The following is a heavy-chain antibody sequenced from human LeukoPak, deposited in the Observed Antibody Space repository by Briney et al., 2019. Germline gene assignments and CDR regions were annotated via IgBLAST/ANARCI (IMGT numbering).Heavy chain of an antibody. CDR3: ARAMVEYHYGIDV. Sequence: ASVKVSCKASGYTFSDYYMHWVRQAPGQGLEWMGWINPDSGVTNHAQKFEGRVTMTRDTSISTVYMELSRLRSDDTAVYYCARAMVEYHYGIDVWGQGTTVTVSS. V-gene: IGHV1-2*02. CDR2: INPDSGVT. CDR1: GYTFSDYY. D-gene: IGHD3-10*01. J-gene: IGHJ6*02.